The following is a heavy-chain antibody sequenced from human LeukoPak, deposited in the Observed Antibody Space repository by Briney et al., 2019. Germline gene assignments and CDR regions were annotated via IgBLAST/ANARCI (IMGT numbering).Heavy chain of an antibody. Sequence: SETLSLTCTVSGGSISIYYWNWIRQPPGKGLEWIGSIYHSESTIYNPSLKSRVTISGDTSKNQFSLTLASVTAADTAMYYCTRDRELGFWGQGTLVTVSS. CDR2: IYHSEST. V-gene: IGHV4-59*01. CDR3: TRDRELGF. D-gene: IGHD1-26*01. CDR1: GGSISIYY. J-gene: IGHJ4*02.